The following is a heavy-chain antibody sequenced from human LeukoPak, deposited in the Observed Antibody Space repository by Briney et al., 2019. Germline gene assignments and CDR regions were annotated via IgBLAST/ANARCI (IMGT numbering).Heavy chain of an antibody. D-gene: IGHD2-2*01. CDR2: IYPADSDT. V-gene: IGHV5-51*01. CDR3: ARGGYCSSTSCYPRAFDI. CDR1: GYSFTSYW. J-gene: IGHJ3*02. Sequence: GESLKISCKGSGYSFTSYWIVWVRQLPGKGLEWMGIIYPADSDTRYSPSFQGQVTISADKSISTAYLQWSSLKASDTAMYYCARGGYCSSTSCYPRAFDIWGQGTMVTVSS.